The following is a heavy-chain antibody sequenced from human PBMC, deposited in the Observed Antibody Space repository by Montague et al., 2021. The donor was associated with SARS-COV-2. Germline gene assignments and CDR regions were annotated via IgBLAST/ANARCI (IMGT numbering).Heavy chain of an antibody. CDR3: ARIAEDSSNFAAFDT. D-gene: IGHD1-1*01. CDR1: GFSLTTSGVS. CDR2: IDWDDDK. J-gene: IGHJ3*02. V-gene: IGHV2-70*01. Sequence: PALVKPTQTLTLTCTFSGFSLTTSGVSVGWMRQPPGKAPEWLALIDWDDDKFYTSSLRTRLTISKDTSKNLVVLTMTNMDPVDTATYYCARIAEDSSNFAAFDTWGQGTLVIVSA.